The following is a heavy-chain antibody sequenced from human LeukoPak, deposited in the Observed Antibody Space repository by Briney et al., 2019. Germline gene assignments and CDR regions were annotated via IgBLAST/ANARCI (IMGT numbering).Heavy chain of an antibody. D-gene: IGHD3-9*01. Sequence: GGSLRLSCTASGFTFSSYAMSWVRQAPGKGLEWVSAISGSGGSTYYADSVKGRFTISRDNSKNTLYLQMNSLRAEDTAVYYCAKCGDSRRYFDWLPTLYYGMDVWGQGTTVTVSS. J-gene: IGHJ6*02. CDR3: AKCGDSRRYFDWLPTLYYGMDV. V-gene: IGHV3-23*01. CDR1: GFTFSSYA. CDR2: ISGSGGST.